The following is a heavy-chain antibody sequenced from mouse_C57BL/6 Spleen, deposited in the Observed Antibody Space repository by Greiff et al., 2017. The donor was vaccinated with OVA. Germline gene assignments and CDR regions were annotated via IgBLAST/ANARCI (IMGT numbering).Heavy chain of an antibody. CDR2: IYPRSGNT. CDR3: ARRHDGYPYYYAMDY. D-gene: IGHD2-3*01. J-gene: IGHJ4*01. V-gene: IGHV1-81*01. CDR1: GYTFTSYG. Sequence: QVQLKESGAELARPGASVKLSCKASGYTFTSYGISWVKQRTGQGLEWIGEIYPRSGNTYYNEKFKGKATLTADKSSSTAYMELRSLTSEDSAVYFCARRHDGYPYYYAMDYWGQGTSVTVSS.